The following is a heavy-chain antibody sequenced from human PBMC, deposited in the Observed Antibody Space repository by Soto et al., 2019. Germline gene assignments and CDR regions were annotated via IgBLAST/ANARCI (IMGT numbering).Heavy chain of an antibody. D-gene: IGHD6-19*01. J-gene: IGHJ4*02. V-gene: IGHV1-18*04. CDR1: GYPFSSHG. Sequence: ASVKVSCKASGYPFSSHGFTWVRQAPGQGLEWMGWISIYNGNTHYAQKFQKRLILTTDESTSTAYLELTSLTSDDTAVYDCARSPVAPEAVDHRGQGTLVTVS. CDR3: ARSPVAPEAVDH. CDR2: ISIYNGNT.